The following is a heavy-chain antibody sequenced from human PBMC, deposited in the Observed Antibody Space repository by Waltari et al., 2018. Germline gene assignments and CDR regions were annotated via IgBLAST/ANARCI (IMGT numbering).Heavy chain of an antibody. J-gene: IGHJ4*02. CDR2: LRTEAEGWTI. CDR3: TIDHWSPPDVGY. D-gene: IGHD3-3*01. V-gene: IGHV3-15*05. CDR1: GFTFSNVW. Sequence: EEHLVESGGGLVEPGGSLRLSCAASGFTFSNVWRSWVRQAPGKGLEWMGRLRTEAEGWTIQYAAPVKDRFSISRRDSENMLFLQMAYLKTDDTAVYYCTIDHWSPPDVGYWGQGTPVTVSS.